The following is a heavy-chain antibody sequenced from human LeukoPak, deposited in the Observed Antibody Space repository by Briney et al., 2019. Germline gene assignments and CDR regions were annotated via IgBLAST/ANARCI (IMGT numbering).Heavy chain of an antibody. CDR2: IIPIFGTA. CDR3: ARALYVAAAGNYYYYYMDV. Sequence: ASVKVSCKASGGTFSSYAISWVRQAPGQGLEWMGGIIPIFGTANYAQKFQGRVTITADESTSTAYMELSSLRSEDTAVYYCARALYVAAAGNYYYYYMDVWGKGTTVTISS. D-gene: IGHD6-13*01. V-gene: IGHV1-69*13. J-gene: IGHJ6*03. CDR1: GGTFSSYA.